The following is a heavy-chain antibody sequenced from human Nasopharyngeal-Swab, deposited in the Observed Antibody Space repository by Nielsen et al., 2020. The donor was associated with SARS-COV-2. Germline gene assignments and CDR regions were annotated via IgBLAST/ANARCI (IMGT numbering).Heavy chain of an antibody. CDR2: LYWDDDN. V-gene: IGHV2-5*02. D-gene: IGHD6-19*01. CDR3: VHSTGWRLDY. CDR1: GFSLSTSNVG. Sequence: SGPTLVKPSQTLTLNCTFSGFSLSTSNVGVSWVRQLPGKALEWLALLYWDDDNRYNPSLKSRITITKDTSKNHVVPTLTNMDPVDTASCFCVHSTGWRLDYWGQGTLVTVSS. J-gene: IGHJ4*02.